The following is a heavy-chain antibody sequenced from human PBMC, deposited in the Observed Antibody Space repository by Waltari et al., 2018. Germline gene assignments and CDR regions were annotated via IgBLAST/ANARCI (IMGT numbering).Heavy chain of an antibody. Sequence: EVQLVQSGAEVKKPGESLKISCKGSGYSFTSYWIGWVRRMPGKGLEWLGIMYPVDSDTRYSASFQDQVNISADKSISTAYLQWSGLKASDTAMYYCAGCGPNGDYVLDVWGKGTTVTISS. D-gene: IGHD4-17*01. V-gene: IGHV5-51*01. J-gene: IGHJ6*04. CDR2: MYPVDSDT. CDR3: AGCGPNGDYVLDV. CDR1: GYSFTSYW.